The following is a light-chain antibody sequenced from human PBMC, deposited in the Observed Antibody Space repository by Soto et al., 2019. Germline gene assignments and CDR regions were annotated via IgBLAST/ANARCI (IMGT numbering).Light chain of an antibody. V-gene: IGKV3-15*01. CDR1: QSVSST. CDR3: QKYNNWPPWT. J-gene: IGKJ1*01. Sequence: EIVMTQSPATMSVSPGERATLSCRASQSVSSTLAWYQQKPGQAPRLLIYGAPTRATGIPARFSGSGSGTEFTLTISSRLSEDFAVYYCQKYNNWPPWTFGQGTKVEIK. CDR2: GAP.